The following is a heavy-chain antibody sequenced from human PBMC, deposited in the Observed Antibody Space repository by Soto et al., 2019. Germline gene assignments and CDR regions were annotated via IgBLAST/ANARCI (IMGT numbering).Heavy chain of an antibody. V-gene: IGHV5-51*01. J-gene: IGHJ5*02. Sequence: GDSLKISCKGSQYIFTNYWVAWVRRMPGKGLEWIGNIYPGDSDAKYSPSFEGQVTISVDKSINTAYLQWNNLKASDTALYYCARHGRDYSDSKGGYNWFDRWGKGTLVTVSS. D-gene: IGHD1-26*01. CDR1: QYIFTNYW. CDR2: IYPGDSDA. CDR3: ARHGRDYSDSKGGYNWFDR.